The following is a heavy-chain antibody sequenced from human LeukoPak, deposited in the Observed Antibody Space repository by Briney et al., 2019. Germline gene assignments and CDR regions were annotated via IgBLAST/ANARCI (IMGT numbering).Heavy chain of an antibody. V-gene: IGHV3-23*01. D-gene: IGHD2-2*01. CDR3: AKALGYCSSTSCYALDY. Sequence: PGGSLRLSCAASGFTFSSYAMSWVRQAPGKGLEWVSAISGSGGSTYYADSVKGRFTISRDNSKNTLYLQMNSLRAGDTAVYYCAKALGYCSSTSCYALDYWGQGTLVTVSS. J-gene: IGHJ4*02. CDR2: ISGSGGST. CDR1: GFTFSSYA.